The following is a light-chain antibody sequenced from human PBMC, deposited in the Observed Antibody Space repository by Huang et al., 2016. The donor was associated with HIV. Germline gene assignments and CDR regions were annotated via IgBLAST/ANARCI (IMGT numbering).Light chain of an antibody. Sequence: DIRMTQSPSSLSASVGDRVTITCRASQSIGRYLNWYQQKPGKAPKVLIYAASNLQSGVPSRFRVTGYGTDFTLTISSLQPEDFATYFCQQSHSTPPMYTFGQGTKVDVK. J-gene: IGKJ2*01. CDR3: QQSHSTPPMYT. CDR1: QSIGRY. CDR2: AAS. V-gene: IGKV1-39*01.